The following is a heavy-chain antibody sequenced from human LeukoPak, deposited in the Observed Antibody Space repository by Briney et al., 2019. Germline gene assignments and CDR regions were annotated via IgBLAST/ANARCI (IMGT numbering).Heavy chain of an antibody. CDR3: ARDVEPSDWYFDL. D-gene: IGHD1-14*01. V-gene: IGHV1-69*10. Sequence: ASVKVSCKASGGTFSSDAISWVRQAPGQGLEWMGGIIPILGITNYAQKFQGRVTITADKDTSTAYMELRSLRSDDTAIYYCARDVEPSDWYFDLWGRGTLVTVSS. CDR1: GGTFSSDA. CDR2: IIPILGIT. J-gene: IGHJ2*01.